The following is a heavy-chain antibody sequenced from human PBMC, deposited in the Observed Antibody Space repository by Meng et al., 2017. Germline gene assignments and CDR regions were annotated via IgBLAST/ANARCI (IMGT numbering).Heavy chain of an antibody. Sequence: EVEVAETSGGLIQPGGSLRLSCTASGFSVTTSYMSWVRQAPGKGLEWVSVIYSGGSTYYADSVKGRFSISRDNSKNTLYFQMNSLRAEDTAVYFCARDSSSGWYHNYWGQGTLVTVSS. CDR2: IYSGGST. J-gene: IGHJ4*02. V-gene: IGHV3-53*02. CDR1: GFSVTTSY. CDR3: ARDSSSGWYHNY. D-gene: IGHD6-19*01.